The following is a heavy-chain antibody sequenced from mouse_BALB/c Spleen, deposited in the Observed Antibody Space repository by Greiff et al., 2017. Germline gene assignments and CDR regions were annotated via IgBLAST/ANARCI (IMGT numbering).Heavy chain of an antibody. V-gene: IGHV1-55*01. CDR1: GYNFTSYW. Sequence: QVQLQQSGAELVKPGTSVKLSCKASGYNFTSYWINWVKLRPGQGLEWIGDIYPGSGSTNYNEKFKSKATLTVDTSSSTAYMQLSSLASEDSALYYCARDDYDGAGGFADWGQGTLVTVSA. J-gene: IGHJ3*01. CDR3: ARDDYDGAGGFAD. D-gene: IGHD2-4*01. CDR2: IYPGSGST.